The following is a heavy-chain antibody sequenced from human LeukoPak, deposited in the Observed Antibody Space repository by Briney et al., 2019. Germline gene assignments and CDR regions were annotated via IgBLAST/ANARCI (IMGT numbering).Heavy chain of an antibody. J-gene: IGHJ6*04. Sequence: SETLSLACAVFGGSFGSYYWSWIRQPPGKGLQWIGEINHSGSTNYNPSLKSRVTISVDTSKNQFSLKLSSVTAADTAVYYRARGVVRGLWDYGMDVWGKGTTVTVSS. D-gene: IGHD3-10*01. V-gene: IGHV4-34*01. CDR3: ARGVVRGLWDYGMDV. CDR1: GGSFGSYY. CDR2: INHSGST.